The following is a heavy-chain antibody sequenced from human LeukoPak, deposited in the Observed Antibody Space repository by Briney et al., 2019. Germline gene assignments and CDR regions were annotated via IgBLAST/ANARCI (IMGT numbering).Heavy chain of an antibody. CDR2: IKSEADGGTT. CDR3: TTGPRYDNSGYFDN. Sequence: TGGSLRPSCAASGFSFSNAWMSWVRQAPGKGLEWVGRIKSEADGGTTDYAAPVRGRFTISRDDSKNTLSLQMNSLKTEDTAVYYCTTGPRYDNSGYFDNWGREPWSPSPQ. J-gene: IGHJ4*02. D-gene: IGHD3-22*01. CDR1: GFSFSNAW. V-gene: IGHV3-15*01.